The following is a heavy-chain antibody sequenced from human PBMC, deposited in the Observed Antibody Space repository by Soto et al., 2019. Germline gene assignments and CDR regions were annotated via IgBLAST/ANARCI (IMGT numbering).Heavy chain of an antibody. CDR3: ARDKGWGGGGMDV. V-gene: IGHV4-31*03. J-gene: IGHJ6*02. CDR1: GGSISSGGYY. CDR2: IYYSGST. D-gene: IGHD3-16*01. Sequence: QVQLQESGPGLVKPSQTLSLTCTVSGGSISSGGYYWSWIRQHPGKGLEWIGYIYYSGSTYYNPSLKGRVTLPVDTFKNPFPLELGSVAAGDPAGFYGARDKGWGGGGMDVWGQGTTVTVSS.